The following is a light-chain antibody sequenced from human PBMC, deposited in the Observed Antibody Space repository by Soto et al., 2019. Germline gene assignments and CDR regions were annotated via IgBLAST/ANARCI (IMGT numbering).Light chain of an antibody. CDR2: GAS. CDR3: QQYGTSIT. V-gene: IGKV3-20*01. J-gene: IGKJ5*01. Sequence: EIVLTQSPGTLSLSPGERATLSCRASQSFSSSYLAWYQQKPGQAPRLLIYGASSRATGIPDRFSGIGSGTDFTLTISRLEPEDFAVYYCQQYGTSITFGQGTRLEI. CDR1: QSFSSSY.